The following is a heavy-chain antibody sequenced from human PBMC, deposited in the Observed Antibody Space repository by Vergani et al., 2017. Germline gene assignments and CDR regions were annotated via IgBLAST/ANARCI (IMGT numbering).Heavy chain of an antibody. CDR1: GFPVSRHY. D-gene: IGHD1-26*01. Sequence: EVPLVESGGSFIQPGGSLRLSCAASGFPVSRHYMPWVRQPPGKGLEWVSIIYSGGSTYYTDPVKGRFTISRDHSKNTLYLQMNSLRVEDTALYYCASGRQNGRFAFEFWGQGTMVTVSS. CDR2: IYSGGST. CDR3: ASGRQNGRFAFEF. V-gene: IGHV3-53*01. J-gene: IGHJ3*01.